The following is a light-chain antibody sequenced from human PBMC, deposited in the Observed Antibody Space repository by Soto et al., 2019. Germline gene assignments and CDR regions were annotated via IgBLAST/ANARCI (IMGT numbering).Light chain of an antibody. CDR2: EVS. J-gene: IGLJ3*02. V-gene: IGLV2-14*01. Sequence: QSVLTQPASVSGSPGQSITISCTGTSSDVGNYNYVSWYQHHPGKAPKLMIYEVSYRPSGVSVRFSGSKSGNTASLTISGLQAEDEANYYCSSYTTRRTWVFGGGTKVTVL. CDR1: SSDVGNYNY. CDR3: SSYTTRRTWV.